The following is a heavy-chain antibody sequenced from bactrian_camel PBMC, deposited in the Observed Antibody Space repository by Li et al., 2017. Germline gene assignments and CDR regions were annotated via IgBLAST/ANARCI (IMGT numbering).Heavy chain of an antibody. V-gene: IGHV3S53*01. CDR2: IDKEGSI. D-gene: IGHD7*01. J-gene: IGHJ6*01. Sequence: HVQLVESGGGSVQAGGSLRLSCAASGDTYNGVYLGWFRQAPGKEREGVAAIDKEGSIRYGDSVKGRFTLHKGNTKNTLTLQMNSLKTEDSALYYCAVEGTGGYCPPGSLPNGYWDRGTQVTVS. CDR1: GDTYNGVY. CDR3: AVEGTGGYCPPGSLPNGY.